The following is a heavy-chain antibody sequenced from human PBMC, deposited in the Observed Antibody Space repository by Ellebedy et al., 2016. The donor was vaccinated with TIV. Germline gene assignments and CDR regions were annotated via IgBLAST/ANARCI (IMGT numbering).Heavy chain of an antibody. Sequence: PGGSLRLSCAASGFTFMSYALNWVRQAPGKGLEWVSAITVSGGTTYYADSVKGRFTISRDNAKNSLYLQMDSLRAEDTAVYYCARDRWPYFFDCWGQGTLVTVSS. CDR3: ARDRWPYFFDC. J-gene: IGHJ4*02. CDR1: GFTFMSYA. CDR2: ITVSGGTT. D-gene: IGHD4-23*01. V-gene: IGHV3-21*01.